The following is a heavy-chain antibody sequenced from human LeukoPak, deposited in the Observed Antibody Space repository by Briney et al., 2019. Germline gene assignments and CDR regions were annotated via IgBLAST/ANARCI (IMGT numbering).Heavy chain of an antibody. Sequence: GRSLRLSCAASGFTFSSFAMNWVRQAPGKGLEWVAVVSYDGNIKYYADSVKGRFTISRDNSKNTLYPQMNSLRTEDTAVYFCARDYMVRDWGQGTLVTVSS. CDR1: GFTFSSFA. CDR3: ARDYMVRD. V-gene: IGHV3-30*04. CDR2: VSYDGNIK. D-gene: IGHD3-10*01. J-gene: IGHJ4*02.